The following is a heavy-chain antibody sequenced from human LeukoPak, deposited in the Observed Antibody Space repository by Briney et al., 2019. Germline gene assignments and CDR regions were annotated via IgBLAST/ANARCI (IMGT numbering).Heavy chain of an antibody. Sequence: GGSLRLSCAASGFTFSSYAMHWVRQAPGKGLEWVAAISYDGSNKYYADSVKGRFTISRDNSKNTLYLQMNSLRAEDTAVYYCARDHHDTDSLPDYWGQGTLVTVSS. CDR1: GFTFSSYA. D-gene: IGHD3-9*01. V-gene: IGHV3-30-3*01. CDR2: ISYDGSNK. J-gene: IGHJ4*02. CDR3: ARDHHDTDSLPDY.